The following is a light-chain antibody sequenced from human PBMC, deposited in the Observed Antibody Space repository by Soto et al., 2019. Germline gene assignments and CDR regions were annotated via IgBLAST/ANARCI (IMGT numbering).Light chain of an antibody. CDR2: GAS. CDR3: QHYVTSTRT. J-gene: IGKJ1*01. Sequence: EVVLTQSPDTLSLSPGETATLSCRASQSLRPTYVAWYKQKPGQAPRLLIYGASFRATDIPHRFSGRGSGTDFTLSISRLEPEDFAVYYCQHYVTSTRTFGQGTNVEIK. CDR1: QSLRPTY. V-gene: IGKV3-20*01.